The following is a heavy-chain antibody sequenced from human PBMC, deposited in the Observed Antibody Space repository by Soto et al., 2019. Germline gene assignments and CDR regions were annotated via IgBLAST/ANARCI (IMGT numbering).Heavy chain of an antibody. CDR1: GITFSSYS. Sequence: PGGSLRLSCAASGITFSSYSMNWVRQAPGKGLEWVSSISSSSSYIYYADSVKGRFTISRDNAKNSLYLQMNSLRAEDTAVYYCARAVEKLGGWFDPWGQGTLVTVSS. CDR3: ARAVEKLGGWFDP. CDR2: ISSSSSYI. D-gene: IGHD7-27*01. V-gene: IGHV3-21*01. J-gene: IGHJ5*02.